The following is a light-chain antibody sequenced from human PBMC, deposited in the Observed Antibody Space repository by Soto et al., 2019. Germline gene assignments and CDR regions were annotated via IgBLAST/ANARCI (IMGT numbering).Light chain of an antibody. CDR1: SGHSSYA. J-gene: IGLJ2*01. V-gene: IGLV4-69*01. CDR3: ETCGTGIQVV. Sequence: QPVLTQSPSASASLGASVKLTCTRSSGHSSYAIAWHQQQPEKGPRYLMKLNSDGSHSKGDGIPDRFSGSSSGAERYLTTPSLQSEDEDDYYCETCGTGIQVVFGGGTQLTVL. CDR2: LNSDGSH.